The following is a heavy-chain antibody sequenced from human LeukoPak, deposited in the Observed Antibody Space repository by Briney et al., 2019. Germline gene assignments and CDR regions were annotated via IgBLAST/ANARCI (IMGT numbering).Heavy chain of an antibody. D-gene: IGHD2-2*01. CDR1: GFSFSTYA. CDR3: ARYGVSSSTSYIDF. V-gene: IGHV3-21*01. CDR2: ITSDSAYI. J-gene: IGHJ4*02. Sequence: GGSLRLSCAASGFSFSTYAVNWVRQAPGEGLKWVSCITSDSAYIYYADSVKGRFTVSRDNAKNSLYLQMNSLRAEDTAVYYCARYGVSSSTSYIDFWGQGTLVTVSS.